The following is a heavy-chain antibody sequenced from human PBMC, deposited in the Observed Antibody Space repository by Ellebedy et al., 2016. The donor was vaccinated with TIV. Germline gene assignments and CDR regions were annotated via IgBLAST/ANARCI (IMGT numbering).Heavy chain of an antibody. CDR2: IIGDGSST. D-gene: IGHD6-19*01. CDR1: GFTFSSYW. Sequence: GESLKISXAASGFTFSSYWMHWVRQAPGKGLVWVSRIIGDGSSTNYADSVKGRFTISRDNAKNTLYLQMNSLRAEDTAVYYCAREGVAGTYYYYGMDVWGQGTTVTVSS. V-gene: IGHV3-74*01. J-gene: IGHJ6*02. CDR3: AREGVAGTYYYYGMDV.